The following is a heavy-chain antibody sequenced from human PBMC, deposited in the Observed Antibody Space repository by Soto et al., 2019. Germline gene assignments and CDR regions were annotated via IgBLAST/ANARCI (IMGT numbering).Heavy chain of an antibody. D-gene: IGHD6-19*01. V-gene: IGHV4-59*01. J-gene: IGHJ4*02. Sequence: WETVSLTCSVSCGSMSSYYWTWIRQPPGKGLEWIGYIYYTGNTNYNPSLKSRVTISVDTSKNQFSLKLSSVTAADTAVYYCARAPGYSSGWWDYWGQGTLVTVSS. CDR3: ARAPGYSSGWWDY. CDR2: IYYTGNT. CDR1: CGSMSSYY.